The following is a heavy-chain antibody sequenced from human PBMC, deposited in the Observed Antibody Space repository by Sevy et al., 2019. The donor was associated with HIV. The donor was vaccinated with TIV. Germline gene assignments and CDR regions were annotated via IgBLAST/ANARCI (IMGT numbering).Heavy chain of an antibody. D-gene: IGHD3-22*01. CDR2: IYPDDSEI. CDR1: GYKFTSYW. Sequence: GESLKISCKGSGYKFTSYWIAWVRQMPGKGLELMGIIYPDDSEIRYSPSLQGQVTISVDKSISTAYLQWTNLKASDTAMYFCARRGYDSSGYPQYYFDYWGQGTLVTVSS. V-gene: IGHV5-51*01. CDR3: ARRGYDSSGYPQYYFDY. J-gene: IGHJ4*02.